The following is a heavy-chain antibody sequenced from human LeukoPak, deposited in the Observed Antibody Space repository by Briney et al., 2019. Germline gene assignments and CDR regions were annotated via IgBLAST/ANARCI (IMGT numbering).Heavy chain of an antibody. D-gene: IGHD3-22*01. CDR2: INAGNGNT. V-gene: IGHV1-3*01. Sequence: ASVKVSCKASGYTFISYAMHWVRQAPGQRLEWMGWINAGNGNTKYSQKFQGRVTITRDTSASTAYMELSSLRSEDTAVYYCARVGTVVVGGYWGQGTLVTVSS. CDR3: ARVGTVVVGGY. CDR1: GYTFISYA. J-gene: IGHJ4*02.